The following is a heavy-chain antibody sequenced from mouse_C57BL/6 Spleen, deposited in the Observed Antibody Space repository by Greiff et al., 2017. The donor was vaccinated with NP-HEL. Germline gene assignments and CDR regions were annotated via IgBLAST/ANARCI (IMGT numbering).Heavy chain of an antibody. J-gene: IGHJ2*01. CDR3: TRSVYYGISFDY. CDR2: IDPETGGT. CDR1: GYTFTDYE. Sequence: VQLQQSGAELVRPGASVTLSCKASGYTFTDYEMHWVKQTPVHGLEWIGAIDPETGGTAYNQKFKGKAILTADKSSSTAYMELRSLTSDDSAVYYCTRSVYYGISFDYWGQSTTLTVSS. D-gene: IGHD2-1*01. V-gene: IGHV1-15*01.